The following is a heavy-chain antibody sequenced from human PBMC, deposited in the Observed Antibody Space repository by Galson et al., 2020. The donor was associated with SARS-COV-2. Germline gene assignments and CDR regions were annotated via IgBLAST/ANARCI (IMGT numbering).Heavy chain of an antibody. Sequence: GGSLRLSCAASGFTFSSYAMHWVRQAPGKGLEWVAVISYDGSNKYYADSVKGRFTISRDNSKNTLYLQMNSLRAEDTAVYYCARASTMIVVVDYYYGMDVWGQGTTVTVSS. J-gene: IGHJ6*02. CDR2: ISYDGSNK. CDR1: GFTFSSYA. V-gene: IGHV3-30*04. D-gene: IGHD3-22*01. CDR3: ARASTMIVVVDYYYGMDV.